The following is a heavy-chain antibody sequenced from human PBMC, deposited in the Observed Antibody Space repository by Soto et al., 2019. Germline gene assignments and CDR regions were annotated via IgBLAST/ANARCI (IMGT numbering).Heavy chain of an antibody. CDR2: IHHSGNT. D-gene: IGHD2-15*01. CDR1: GGSISSDTYS. V-gene: IGHV4-30-2*01. Sequence: QLQLQESGSGLVKPSQTLSLTCAVSGGSISSDTYSWSWIRQPPGKGLEWVGYIHHSGNTYFNPSLKSRGTISVDRSKNQLSLKLTSVTAADTAVYYCARTMLLGSFDPWGQGTLVTVSS. J-gene: IGHJ5*02. CDR3: ARTMLLGSFDP.